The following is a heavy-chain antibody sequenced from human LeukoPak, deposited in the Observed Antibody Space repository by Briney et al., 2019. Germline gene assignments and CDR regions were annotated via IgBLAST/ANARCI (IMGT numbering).Heavy chain of an antibody. CDR2: INPDSSAT. CDR1: GFSFSTYW. Sequence: PGGSLRLSCAASGFSFSTYWLHWVRQTQGDGHMWVSRINPDSSATSYADSGKGRFTLYRDNAENTQYLRMNSLRREDTAVYYCVRGQEVWELLPDDGFDMWGQGTKVTVAS. V-gene: IGHV3-74*01. CDR3: VRGQEVWELLPDDGFDM. D-gene: IGHD1-26*01. J-gene: IGHJ3*02.